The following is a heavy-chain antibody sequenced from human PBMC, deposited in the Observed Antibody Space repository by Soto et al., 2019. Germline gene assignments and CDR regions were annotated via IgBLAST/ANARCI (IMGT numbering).Heavy chain of an antibody. J-gene: IGHJ3*02. V-gene: IGHV3-64*01. CDR1: GFTFSSYA. CDR2: ISSNGGST. CDR3: ARSYCSSTSCFRDAFDI. Sequence: GGSLRLSCAASGFTFSSYAMHWVRQAPGKGLEYVSAISSNGGSTYYANSVKGRFTISRDNSKNTLYLQMGSLRAEDMAVYYCARSYCSSTSCFRDAFDIWGQGTMVTVSS. D-gene: IGHD2-2*01.